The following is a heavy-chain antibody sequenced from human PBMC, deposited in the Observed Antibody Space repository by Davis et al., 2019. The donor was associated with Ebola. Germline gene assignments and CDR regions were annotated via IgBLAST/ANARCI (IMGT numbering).Heavy chain of an antibody. D-gene: IGHD3-10*01. CDR2: IYSGGST. V-gene: IGHV3-53*01. Sequence: PGGSLRLSCAASGFTVSSNYMSWVRQAPGKGLEWVSVIYSGGSTYYADSVKGRFTISRDNSKNTLYLQMNSLRDEDTAVYYCARDREGSGDFDYWGQGTLVTVSS. CDR1: GFTVSSNY. J-gene: IGHJ4*02. CDR3: ARDREGSGDFDY.